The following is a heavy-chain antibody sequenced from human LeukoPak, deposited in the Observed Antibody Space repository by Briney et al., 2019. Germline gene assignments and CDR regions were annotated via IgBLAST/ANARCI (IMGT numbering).Heavy chain of an antibody. CDR1: GFIFTTYA. J-gene: IGHJ4*02. CDR2: VSSSGSDT. D-gene: IGHD4-23*01. CDR3: ARRVLGAVGYFDY. V-gene: IGHV3-23*05. Sequence: GGSLRLSCAASGFIFTTYAMGWVRQLPGKGLEWVSSVSSSGSDTYYTSSVKGRFTISRDNSKNTLYLQVNSMRGADKAVYYCARRVLGAVGYFDYWGQGALVTVSS.